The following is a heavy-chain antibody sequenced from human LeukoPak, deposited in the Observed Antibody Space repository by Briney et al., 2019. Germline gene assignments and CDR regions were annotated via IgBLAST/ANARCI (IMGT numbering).Heavy chain of an antibody. D-gene: IGHD5-12*01. J-gene: IGHJ4*02. CDR3: AKDPHAIVATASEGDY. V-gene: IGHV3-23*01. Sequence: PGGSLRLSCAASGFTFSSYAMSWVRQAPGKGLEWVSAISGSGGSTYYADSVKGRFTISRDNSKNTLCLQMNSLRAEATAVYYCAKDPHAIVATASEGDYWGQGPLVTVSS. CDR2: ISGSGGST. CDR1: GFTFSSYA.